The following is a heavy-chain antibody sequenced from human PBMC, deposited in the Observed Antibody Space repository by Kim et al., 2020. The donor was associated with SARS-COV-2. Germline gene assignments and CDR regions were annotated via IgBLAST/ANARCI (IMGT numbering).Heavy chain of an antibody. V-gene: IGHV4-59*01. CDR1: GGSISSYY. CDR2: IYYSGST. Sequence: SETLSLTCTVSGGSISSYYWSWIRQPPGKGLEWIGYIYYSGSTNYNPSLKSRVTISVDTSKNQFSLKLSSVTAADTAVYYCAREGWEPRGWFDPWGQGTLVTVSS. D-gene: IGHD1-1*01. CDR3: AREGWEPRGWFDP. J-gene: IGHJ5*02.